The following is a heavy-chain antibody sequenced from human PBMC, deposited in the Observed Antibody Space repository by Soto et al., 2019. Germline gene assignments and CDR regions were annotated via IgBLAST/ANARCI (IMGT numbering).Heavy chain of an antibody. CDR1: GFTFSSYA. CDR3: SGGDTVTTLYDYYGMDV. V-gene: IGHV3-30-3*01. D-gene: IGHD4-17*01. J-gene: IGHJ6*02. Sequence: QVQLVESGGGVVQPGRSLRLSCAASGFTFSSYAMHWVRQAPGKGLEWVAVISYDGSNKYYADSVKGRFTISRDNSKNTLYLHMNSLRADDTAVYYCSGGDTVTTLYDYYGMDVWGQGTTVTVSS. CDR2: ISYDGSNK.